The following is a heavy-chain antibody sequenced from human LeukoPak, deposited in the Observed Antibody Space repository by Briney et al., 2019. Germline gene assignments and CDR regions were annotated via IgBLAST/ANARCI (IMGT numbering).Heavy chain of an antibody. Sequence: SKTLSLTCTVSGGSISSSSYYWGWIRQPPGKGLEWIGSIYYSGSTYYNPSLKSRVTISVDTSKNQFSLKLSSVTAADTAVYYCARLDYGTLYPWGQGTLVTVSS. V-gene: IGHV4-39*01. J-gene: IGHJ5*02. D-gene: IGHD3-16*01. CDR2: IYYSGST. CDR3: ARLDYGTLYP. CDR1: GGSISSSSYY.